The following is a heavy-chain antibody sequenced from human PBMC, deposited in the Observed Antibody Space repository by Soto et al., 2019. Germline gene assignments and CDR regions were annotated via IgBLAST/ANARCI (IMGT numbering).Heavy chain of an antibody. Sequence: SETLSLTCAVYGGSFNNYYWSWIRQPPGKGLEWIGEINHSESTNYNPSLKSRVTISVDTSKNQFSLKLSSVTAADTAVYYCARGPDSSGYSYYYGMDVWGQGTTVTVSS. CDR1: GGSFNNYY. CDR3: ARGPDSSGYSYYYGMDV. J-gene: IGHJ6*02. CDR2: INHSEST. V-gene: IGHV4-34*01. D-gene: IGHD3-22*01.